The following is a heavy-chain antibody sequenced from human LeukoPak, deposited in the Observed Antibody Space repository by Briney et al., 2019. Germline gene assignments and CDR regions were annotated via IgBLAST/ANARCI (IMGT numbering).Heavy chain of an antibody. CDR2: IKQDGGEK. J-gene: IGHJ6*04. CDR3: ARDRGFGQADV. V-gene: IGHV3-7*01. CDR1: GFTFSGYW. Sequence: GGSLRLSCAASGFTFSGYWMSWLRQAPGKGLEWVANIKQDGGEKYYVDSVKGRFTISRDNAKNSLYLQMNSLGAEDTAVYYCARDRGFGQADVWGKGTTVTVSS. D-gene: IGHD3-10*01.